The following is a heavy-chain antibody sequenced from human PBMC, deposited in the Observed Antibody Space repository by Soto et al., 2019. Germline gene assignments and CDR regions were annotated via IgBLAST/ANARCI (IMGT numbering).Heavy chain of an antibody. CDR3: GRGGSWAKVDS. CDR1: GYTLTELS. V-gene: IGHV1-24*01. D-gene: IGHD6-13*01. Sequence: ASVKVSCKVSGYTLTELSIHWVRQAPGEGLEWMGGIIPVFGPALYAQKFQGRVTITADESTNTAFLDVSSLRSEDTAVYYCGRGGSWAKVDSWGPGTLVTVSS. CDR2: IIPVFGPA. J-gene: IGHJ4*02.